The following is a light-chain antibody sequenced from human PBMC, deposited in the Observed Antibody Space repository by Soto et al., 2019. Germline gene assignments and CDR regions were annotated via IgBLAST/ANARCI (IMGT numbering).Light chain of an antibody. CDR3: QQYHKWPIT. CDR2: GTS. V-gene: IGKV3-15*01. Sequence: EIVLTQSPAALSVSPGERAILSCRASQSVSTNLAWYHQKPGQAPRLLIYGTSTRATDIPARFTGSGSETEFTHSISSLQSEDFAVYYCQQYHKWPITFGQGTRLEIK. J-gene: IGKJ5*01. CDR1: QSVSTN.